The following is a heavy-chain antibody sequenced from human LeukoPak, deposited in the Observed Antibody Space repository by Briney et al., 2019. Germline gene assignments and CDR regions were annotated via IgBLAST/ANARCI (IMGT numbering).Heavy chain of an antibody. CDR1: GFTFSSYA. J-gene: IGHJ4*02. CDR3: AKGSGDSSAWFQLFDY. Sequence: GGSLRLSCAASGFTFSSYAMSWVRQAPGKGLEWVSTISGSGSTYYADSVKGRFTISRDNSKNTLYLQMNSLRAEDTAVYYCAKGSGDSSAWFQLFDYWGQGTLVTVSS. D-gene: IGHD6-19*01. CDR2: ISGSGST. V-gene: IGHV3-23*01.